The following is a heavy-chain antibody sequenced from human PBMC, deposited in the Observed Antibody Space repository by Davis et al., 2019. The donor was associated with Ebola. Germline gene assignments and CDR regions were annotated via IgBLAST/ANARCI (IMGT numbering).Heavy chain of an antibody. V-gene: IGHV3-33*01. Sequence: GESLKISCAASGFTFSSYGMHWVRQAPGKGLEWVAVIWYDGSNKYYADSVKGRFTISRDNSKNTLYLQMNSLRAEDTAVYYCARDGSSGGWLYWGQGTLVTVSS. CDR1: GFTFSSYG. CDR3: ARDGSSGGWLY. J-gene: IGHJ4*02. D-gene: IGHD6-19*01. CDR2: IWYDGSNK.